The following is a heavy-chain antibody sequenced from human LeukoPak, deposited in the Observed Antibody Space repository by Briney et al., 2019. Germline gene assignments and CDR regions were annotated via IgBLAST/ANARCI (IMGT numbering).Heavy chain of an antibody. V-gene: IGHV1-2*02. CDR2: INPNSGAT. D-gene: IGHD6-19*01. J-gene: IGHJ4*02. Sequence: PGASVKVSCKASGYTFTGYYMHWVRQAPGQGLEWMGWINPNSGATDYAQKFQGRVTMTRDTSISTAYMELSRLRSDDTAVYYCARGGYNTGWEFDYGGQGPLVTVSS. CDR3: ARGGYNTGWEFDY. CDR1: GYTFTGYY.